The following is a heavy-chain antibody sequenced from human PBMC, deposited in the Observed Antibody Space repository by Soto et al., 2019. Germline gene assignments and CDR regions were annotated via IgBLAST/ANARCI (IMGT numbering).Heavy chain of an antibody. CDR1: GYTFTSYG. D-gene: IGHD2-2*01. Sequence: ASVKVSCKASGYTFTSYGISWVRQAPGKGLEWMGGFDPEDGETIYAQKFQGRVTMTEDTSTDTAYMELSSLRSEDTAVYYCATTNQGYYYMDVWGKGTTVTVSS. V-gene: IGHV1-24*01. CDR2: FDPEDGET. CDR3: ATTNQGYYYMDV. J-gene: IGHJ6*03.